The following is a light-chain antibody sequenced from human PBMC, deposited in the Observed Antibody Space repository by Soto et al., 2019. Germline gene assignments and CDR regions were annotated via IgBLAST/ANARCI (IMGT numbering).Light chain of an antibody. CDR2: GAS. CDR1: QSIYSNY. V-gene: IGKV3-20*01. Sequence: EIVLTQSPGTLSLSPGERATLFCRASQSIYSNYLAWYQQKPGQAPRLLIYGASIRVTGIPDRFSGSGSGTDFTLTISRLEPEDVAVYFCQHYVNSPRTFGQGTKVEIK. CDR3: QHYVNSPRT. J-gene: IGKJ1*01.